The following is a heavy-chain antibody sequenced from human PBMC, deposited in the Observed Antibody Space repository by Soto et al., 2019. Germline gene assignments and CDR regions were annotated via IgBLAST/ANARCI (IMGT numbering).Heavy chain of an antibody. CDR1: GFTFSSYG. Sequence: QVQLVESGGGVVQPGRSLRLSCAASGFTFSSYGMHWVRQAPGKGLEWVAVISYDGSNKYYADSVKGRFTISRDNSKNTLYLQMNSLRAGDTAVYYCAKLRGWSPGMDVWGQGTTVTVSS. V-gene: IGHV3-30*18. CDR2: ISYDGSNK. J-gene: IGHJ6*02. CDR3: AKLRGWSPGMDV. D-gene: IGHD2-15*01.